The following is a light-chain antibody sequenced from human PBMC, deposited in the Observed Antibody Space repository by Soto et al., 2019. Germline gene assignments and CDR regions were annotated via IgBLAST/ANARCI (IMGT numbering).Light chain of an antibody. J-gene: IGKJ4*01. CDR2: AAS. Sequence: DIQLTQSPSFLSASVGDRVTITCRASRGTRGYLAWYRQNPGKAPKLLIYAASTFQSGVPSRFSGSGSGTEFTLTISSLQPEDFATYYCQQLNSYPLTFGGGTKVEIK. CDR1: RGTRGY. V-gene: IGKV1-9*01. CDR3: QQLNSYPLT.